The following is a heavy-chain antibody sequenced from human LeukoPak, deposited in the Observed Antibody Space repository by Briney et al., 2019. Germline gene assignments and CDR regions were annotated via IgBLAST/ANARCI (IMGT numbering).Heavy chain of an antibody. V-gene: IGHV3-30*01. D-gene: IGHD2-15*01. CDR2: LSFDETYK. CDR3: ARGKGGPFKY. J-gene: IGHJ4*02. CDR1: GFTFRRYA. Sequence: GRSLRLSCAASGFTFRRYAMHWVRQAPGKGPEWVAALSFDETYKFYADSVKGRFIISRDNSNNTLSLEMNSLRTEDTAVYFCARGKGGPFKYWGQGTLVTVSS.